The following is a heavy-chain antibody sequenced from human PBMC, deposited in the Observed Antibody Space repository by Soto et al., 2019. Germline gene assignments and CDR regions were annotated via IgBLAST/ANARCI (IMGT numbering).Heavy chain of an antibody. CDR1: GFTFSSYW. CDR2: INSDGSST. J-gene: IGHJ4*02. D-gene: IGHD3-22*01. V-gene: IGHV3-74*01. CDR3: ARGYYDSSGYPYDY. Sequence: GGSLRLSCAASGFTFSSYWMHSVRQAPGQGLVWVSRINSDGSSTSYADSVKGRFTISRDNAKNTLYLQMNSLRAEDTAVYYCARGYYDSSGYPYDYWGQGTRVTVAS.